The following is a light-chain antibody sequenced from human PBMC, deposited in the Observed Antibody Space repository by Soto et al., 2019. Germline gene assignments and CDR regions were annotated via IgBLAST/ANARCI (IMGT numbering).Light chain of an antibody. CDR3: QQYDTSPVT. V-gene: IGKV3-20*01. CDR2: GAS. J-gene: IGKJ1*01. Sequence: PGERATLSCRASQSVSSSYLAWYQQKPGQAPRLLIYGASIRATGIPDRFSGSGSGTDFTLTISRLEPEDFAVYYWQQYDTSPVTFGQGTKVEIK. CDR1: QSVSSSY.